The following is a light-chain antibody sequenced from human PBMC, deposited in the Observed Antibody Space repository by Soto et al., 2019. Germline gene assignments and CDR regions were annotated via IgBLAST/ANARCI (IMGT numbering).Light chain of an antibody. J-gene: IGKJ5*01. CDR2: GAS. Sequence: EIVLTQSPGTLSLSPGARATLSCRASQSVSSSYLAWYQQKPGQAPRLLIYGASSRATGIPDRFSGSGSGTDFTLTISRLEPEDFAVYYCQQFDTSPPCTFGQGTRLEIK. V-gene: IGKV3-20*01. CDR3: QQFDTSPPCT. CDR1: QSVSSSY.